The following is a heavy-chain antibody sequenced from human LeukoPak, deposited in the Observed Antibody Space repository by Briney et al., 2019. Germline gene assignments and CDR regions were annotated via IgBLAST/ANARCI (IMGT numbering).Heavy chain of an antibody. Sequence: ASVKVSCKASGYTFIDYWIHWVRQAPGQGLEWMGRIDLNTGDTTSAQKFQGRVTMTRDTSIGTVYLDLSGLGSDDTAVYYCARDAPHQRFDYWGQGTLVTVSS. CDR3: ARDAPHQRFDY. CDR2: IDLNTGDT. J-gene: IGHJ4*02. V-gene: IGHV1-2*02. CDR1: GYTFIDYW.